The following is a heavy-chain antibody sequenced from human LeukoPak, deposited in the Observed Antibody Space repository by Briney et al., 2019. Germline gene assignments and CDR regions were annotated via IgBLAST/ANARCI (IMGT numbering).Heavy chain of an antibody. J-gene: IGHJ3*02. D-gene: IGHD6-19*01. CDR1: GFTFSSYA. CDR3: ARNSAVAGTGAFDI. V-gene: IGHV3-30*03. Sequence: GGSLRLSCAASGFTFSSYAMSWVRQAPGKGLEWVAVISYDGSNKYYADSVKGRFTISRDNSKNTLYLQMNSLRAEDTAVYYCARNSAVAGTGAFDIWGQGTMVTVSS. CDR2: ISYDGSNK.